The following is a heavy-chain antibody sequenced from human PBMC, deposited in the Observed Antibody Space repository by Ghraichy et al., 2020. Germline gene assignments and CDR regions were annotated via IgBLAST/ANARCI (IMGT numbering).Heavy chain of an antibody. J-gene: IGHJ6*02. Sequence: GGSLRLSCAASGFTFDDYTMHWVRQALGKGLEWVSLISWDGGSTYYADSVKGRFTISRDNSKNSLYLQMNSLRTEDTALYYCAKDISSRNWNYYYYGMDVWGQGTTVTVSS. CDR1: GFTFDDYT. CDR2: ISWDGGST. CDR3: AKDISSRNWNYYYYGMDV. V-gene: IGHV3-43*01. D-gene: IGHD1-1*01.